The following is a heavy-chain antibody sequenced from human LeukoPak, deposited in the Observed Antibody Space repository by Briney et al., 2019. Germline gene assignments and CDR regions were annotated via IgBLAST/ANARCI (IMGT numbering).Heavy chain of an antibody. CDR1: GGTFSSYT. J-gene: IGHJ4*02. Sequence: AASVKVSCKASGGTFSSYTISWVRQAPGQGLEWMRRIIPILGIANYAQKFQGRVTITADKSTSTAYMELSRLRSDDTAVYYCARSLVPYSSGWARGNDYWGQGTLVTVSS. CDR3: ARSLVPYSSGWARGNDY. D-gene: IGHD6-19*01. CDR2: IIPILGIA. V-gene: IGHV1-69*02.